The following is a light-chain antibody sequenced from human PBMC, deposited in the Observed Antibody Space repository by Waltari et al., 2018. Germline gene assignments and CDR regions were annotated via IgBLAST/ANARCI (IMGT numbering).Light chain of an antibody. Sequence: QLVLTQSPSASASLGASVKLTSTLSSGHSSYAIAWHPQQPEKGPRYLMKLNSDGSHSKGDGIPDRFSGSSSGAERYLTISSLQSEDEADYYCQTWGTGIRVFGGGTKLTVL. CDR2: LNSDGSH. CDR1: SGHSSYA. J-gene: IGLJ3*02. CDR3: QTWGTGIRV. V-gene: IGLV4-69*01.